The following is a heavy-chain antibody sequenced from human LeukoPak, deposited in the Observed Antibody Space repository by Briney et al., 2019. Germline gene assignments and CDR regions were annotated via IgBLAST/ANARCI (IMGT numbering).Heavy chain of an antibody. D-gene: IGHD3-3*01. Sequence: SETLSLTXTVSGGSISSSSYYWGWIRQPPGKGLEWIGSIYYSGSTYYNPSLKGRVTISVDTSKNQFSLKLSSVTAADTAVYYCARRQLRLGSLDPWGQGTLVTVSS. CDR3: ARRQLRLGSLDP. CDR2: IYYSGST. J-gene: IGHJ5*02. CDR1: GGSISSSSYY. V-gene: IGHV4-39*01.